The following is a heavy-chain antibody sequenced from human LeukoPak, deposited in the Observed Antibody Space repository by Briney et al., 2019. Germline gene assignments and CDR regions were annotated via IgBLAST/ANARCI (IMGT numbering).Heavy chain of an antibody. J-gene: IGHJ5*02. CDR1: GYTFTSYG. V-gene: IGHV1-18*01. CDR2: ISAYNGKT. D-gene: IGHD3-3*01. Sequence: GVTVKVSCKVSGYTFTSYGISGVRQAPGQGLEWMGWISAYNGKTNSAQKRQGRVTTTTDTSTSTAYMELRSLRSDDTAVYYCARDYFDFWSGYYSGGTNWFDLWGQGTLVTVSS. CDR3: ARDYFDFWSGYYSGGTNWFDL.